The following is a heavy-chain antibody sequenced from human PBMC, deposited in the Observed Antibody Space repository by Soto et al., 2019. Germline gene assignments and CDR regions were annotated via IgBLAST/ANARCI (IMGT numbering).Heavy chain of an antibody. CDR2: ISYDGSNK. CDR1: GFTFSSDG. J-gene: IGHJ4*02. D-gene: IGHD3-9*01. Sequence: GGYLRISCAASGFTFSSDGMPWVRQAPGKGLEWVAFISYDGSNKYFADSVKGRFTISRDNSKNTLYLQMNSLRAEDTAVYYCATEYYDILTGHLTSGFDYCGQGTLVTVSS. CDR3: ATEYYDILTGHLTSGFDY. V-gene: IGHV3-30*03.